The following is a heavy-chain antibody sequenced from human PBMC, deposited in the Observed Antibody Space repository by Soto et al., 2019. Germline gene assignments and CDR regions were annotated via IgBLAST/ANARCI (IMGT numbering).Heavy chain of an antibody. D-gene: IGHD6-13*01. Sequence: QVQLVESGGGVVQPGRSLRLSCAASGFTFSSYAMHWVRQAPGKGLEWVAVISYDGSNKYYADSVKGRFTISRDNSKNTLYLQMNSLRAEDTAVYYCARDLKTGIYEQQGAGGYYYGMDVW. CDR3: ARDLKTGIYEQQGAGGYYYGMDV. J-gene: IGHJ6*01. V-gene: IGHV3-30-3*01. CDR2: ISYDGSNK. CDR1: GFTFSSYA.